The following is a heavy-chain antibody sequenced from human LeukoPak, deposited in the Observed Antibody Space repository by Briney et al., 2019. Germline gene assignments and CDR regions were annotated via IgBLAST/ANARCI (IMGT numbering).Heavy chain of an antibody. V-gene: IGHV1-18*04. J-gene: IGHJ4*02. CDR2: ISNHNGNT. Sequence: WASVKVSCKTSGFTFSAYGIAWVRQAPGHGPEWMGWISNHNGNTNYAQKFQDRITVTTETSTGTVSMELRSLKPDDTAIYYCTRGIALATAYYFDSWGRGTQVTVAS. CDR3: TRGIALATAYYFDS. CDR1: GFTFSAYG. D-gene: IGHD6-25*01.